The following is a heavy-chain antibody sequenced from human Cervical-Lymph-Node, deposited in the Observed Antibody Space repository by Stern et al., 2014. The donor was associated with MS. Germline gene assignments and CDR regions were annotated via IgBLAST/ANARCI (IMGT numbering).Heavy chain of an antibody. D-gene: IGHD3-10*01. CDR3: AREEFGELTAYFDY. V-gene: IGHV3-21*01. CDR2: ISSSSSYI. J-gene: IGHJ4*02. Sequence: EVQLVQSGGGLVKPGGSLRLSCAASGFTFSSYSMNWVRQAPGKGLEWVSSISSSSSYIYYAASMKGRFTISRDNAKNSLYLQMNSLRAEDTAVYYCAREEFGELTAYFDYWGQGTLVTVSS. CDR1: GFTFSSYS.